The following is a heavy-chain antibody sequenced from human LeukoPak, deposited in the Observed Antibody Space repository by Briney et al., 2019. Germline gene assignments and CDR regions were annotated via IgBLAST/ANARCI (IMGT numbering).Heavy chain of an antibody. V-gene: IGHV3-21*01. CDR2: ISSSSYI. CDR3: AREVVPAAPNFDY. Sequence: GGSLRLSCAASGFTFSTYSMNWVRQAPGKGLEWVSSISSSSYIYYAESVKGGFTISRDNAKNSLYLQMNSLRAEDTAVYYCAREVVPAAPNFDYWGQGTLVTVSS. D-gene: IGHD2-2*01. CDR1: GFTFSTYS. J-gene: IGHJ4*02.